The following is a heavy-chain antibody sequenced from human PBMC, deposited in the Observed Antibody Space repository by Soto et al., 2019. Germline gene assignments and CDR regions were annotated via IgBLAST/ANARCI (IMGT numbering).Heavy chain of an antibody. Sequence: QVQLQESGPGLVRPLETLSLTCKVSGGSITSYRWSWIRQSAGKGLEWIGRINTSGNTHYNPSLKSRVTVSIDTSQNQFVLTVTSVTAADSAVYYCARDSGDNWDYEAYWGQGTPVTVSS. V-gene: IGHV4-4*07. J-gene: IGHJ4*02. CDR3: ARDSGDNWDYEAY. D-gene: IGHD1-7*01. CDR2: INTSGNT. CDR1: GGSITSYR.